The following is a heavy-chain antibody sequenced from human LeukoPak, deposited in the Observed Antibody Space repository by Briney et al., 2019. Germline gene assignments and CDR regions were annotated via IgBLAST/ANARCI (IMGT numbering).Heavy chain of an antibody. CDR2: IVVGSGNT. CDR1: GFTFTSSA. V-gene: IGHV1-58*01. CDR3: AAAFYETYYDILTGYPSDYYGMDV. Sequence: SVKVSCKASGFTFTSSAVQWVRQARGQRLEWIGWIVVGSGNTNYAQKFQERVTITRDMSTSTAYMELSSLRSEDTAVYYCAAAFYETYYDILTGYPSDYYGMDVWGQGTTVTVSS. J-gene: IGHJ6*02. D-gene: IGHD3-9*01.